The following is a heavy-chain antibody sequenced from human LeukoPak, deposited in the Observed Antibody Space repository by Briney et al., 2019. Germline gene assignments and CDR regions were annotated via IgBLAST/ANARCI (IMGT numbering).Heavy chain of an antibody. CDR3: ARVGSGFWDRSSIFDY. Sequence: ASVKVSCKASGYTFTSYGINWVRQAPGQGLEWMGWISAYNGDTNYAQKLQGRVTMTTDTSTSTAYMELRSLRSDDTAVYYCARVGSGFWDRSSIFDYWGQGTLVTVSS. D-gene: IGHD6-6*01. J-gene: IGHJ4*02. V-gene: IGHV1-18*01. CDR2: ISAYNGDT. CDR1: GYTFTSYG.